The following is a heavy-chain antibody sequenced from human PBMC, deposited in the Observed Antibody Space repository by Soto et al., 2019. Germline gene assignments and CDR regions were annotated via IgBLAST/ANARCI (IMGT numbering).Heavy chain of an antibody. V-gene: IGHV3-33*01. CDR2: IWFDGSNK. Sequence: PGGSLRLSCAASGFTFSSYGIHWVRQTPAKGLEWVAVIWFDGSNKDYADSVKGRFTISRDNSKNTVYLQMNSLRAEDTAVYYCAREATTLEYCFDYWGQGALVTVSS. CDR1: GFTFSSYG. J-gene: IGHJ4*02. CDR3: AREATTLEYCFDY. D-gene: IGHD1-26*01.